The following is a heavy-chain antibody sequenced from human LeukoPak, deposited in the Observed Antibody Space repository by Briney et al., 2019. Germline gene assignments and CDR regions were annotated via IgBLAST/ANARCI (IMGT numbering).Heavy chain of an antibody. V-gene: IGHV4-59*01. CDR1: GGSISSYY. J-gene: IGHJ5*02. Sequence: TPSETLSLTCTVSGGSISSYYWSWIRQPPGKGLEWIGYIYYSGSTNYNPSLKSRVTISVDTSKNQFSLKLSSVTAADTAVYYCARHGVRGVMLPWGQGTLVTVSS. CDR2: IYYSGST. CDR3: ARHGVRGVMLP. D-gene: IGHD3-10*01.